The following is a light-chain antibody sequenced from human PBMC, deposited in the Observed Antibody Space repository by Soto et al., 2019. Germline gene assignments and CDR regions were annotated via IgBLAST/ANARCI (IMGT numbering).Light chain of an antibody. CDR1: SSNIGSNY. CDR2: RNN. CDR3: CSYAGGSIYV. V-gene: IGLV1-47*01. Sequence: QAVVTQPPSASGTPGQRVNISCSGSSSNIGSNYVYWYRQFPGTAPKLLIQRNNQRPSGVPARFSGSKSGTSASLAISGLRSEDEADYYCCSYAGGSIYVFGTGTKVTVL. J-gene: IGLJ1*01.